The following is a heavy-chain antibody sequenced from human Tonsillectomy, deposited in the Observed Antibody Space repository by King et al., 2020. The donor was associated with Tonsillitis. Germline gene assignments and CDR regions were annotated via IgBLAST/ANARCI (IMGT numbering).Heavy chain of an antibody. CDR3: ARTYYYDSSGYYPEDAFDL. CDR1: GYSFNGYY. D-gene: IGHD3-22*01. V-gene: IGHV1-2*02. J-gene: IGHJ3*01. CDR2: ISPNSGGT. Sequence: QLVQSGAEVKKPGASVKVSCKASGYSFNGYYMHWVRQAPGQGLEWMGWISPNSGGTNYAQTFQGRVTMTRDTSISTAYMELSRLRSDDSAVYYCARTYYYDSSGYYPEDAFDLWGQGTMVTVS.